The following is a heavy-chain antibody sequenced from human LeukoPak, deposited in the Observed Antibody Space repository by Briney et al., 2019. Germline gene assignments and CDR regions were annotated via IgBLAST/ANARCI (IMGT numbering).Heavy chain of an antibody. V-gene: IGHV3-7*01. Sequence: GGSLRLSCAASGFTFSDSWMSSVRQARGKGLEWVANMNQDGSAKGYVDSVKGRFTISRDNARNSLYLQMSSLRPEDTAVYYCATYTHWVAGDVWGQGTTVTVSS. CDR3: ATYTHWVAGDV. D-gene: IGHD3-16*01. CDR2: MNQDGSAK. J-gene: IGHJ6*02. CDR1: GFTFSDSW.